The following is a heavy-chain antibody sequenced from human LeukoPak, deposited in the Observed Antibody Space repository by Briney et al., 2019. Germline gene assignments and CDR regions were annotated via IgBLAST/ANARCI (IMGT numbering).Heavy chain of an antibody. D-gene: IGHD1-26*01. CDR3: AREEGIVGATTSDYYYGMDV. J-gene: IGHJ6*02. Sequence: ASVKVSCKASGYTFNSYYMHWVRQAPGQGLEWMGIINPSGGSTSYAQKFQGRVTMTRDTSTSTVYMELSSLRSEDTAVYYCAREEGIVGATTSDYYYGMDVWGQGTTVTVSS. CDR2: INPSGGST. CDR1: GYTFNSYY. V-gene: IGHV1-46*02.